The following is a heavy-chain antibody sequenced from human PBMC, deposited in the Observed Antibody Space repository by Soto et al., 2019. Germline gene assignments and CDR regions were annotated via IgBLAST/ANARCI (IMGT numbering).Heavy chain of an antibody. D-gene: IGHD2-15*01. CDR2: ISYDGSNK. CDR1: GFTFSSYA. Sequence: GGSLRLSCAASGFTFSSYAMHWVRQAPGKGLEWVAVISYDGSNKYYADSVKGRFTISRDNSKNTLYLQMNSLRAEGTAVYYCASGTCSGGSCYSVRGFDPWGQGTLVTVSS. V-gene: IGHV3-30-3*01. CDR3: ASGTCSGGSCYSVRGFDP. J-gene: IGHJ5*02.